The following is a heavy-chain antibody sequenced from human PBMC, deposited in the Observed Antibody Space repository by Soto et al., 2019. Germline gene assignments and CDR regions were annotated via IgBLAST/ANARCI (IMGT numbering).Heavy chain of an antibody. D-gene: IGHD4-17*01. V-gene: IGHV4-31*03. Sequence: SETLSLTCTVSGDSASSGGYYWTWIRQHPGKGLEWIGNIHYSGSTYYTPSLKSRLTISVDTSNNQLSLKLSSVTAAATAVYYCARALHMSTGTTGGYYFYPLDVWCQGATVTVSS. CDR3: ARALHMSTGTTGGYYFYPLDV. CDR2: IHYSGST. CDR1: GDSASSGGYY. J-gene: IGHJ6*02.